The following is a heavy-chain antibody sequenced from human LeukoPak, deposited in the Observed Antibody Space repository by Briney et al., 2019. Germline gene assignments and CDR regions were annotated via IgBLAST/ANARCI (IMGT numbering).Heavy chain of an antibody. D-gene: IGHD3-10*01. CDR2: ISTSGTAM. CDR1: GFVFSDYY. J-gene: IGHJ5*02. Sequence: GGSLRLSCAASGFVFSDYYMTWIRQAPGKGLEWVSYISTSGTAMFYADSVKGRFTISRDNAMNSLYLQMNSLRAEDTAVYFCARGHTILFFGDLFASWGQGALVTVSS. CDR3: ARGHTILFFGDLFAS. V-gene: IGHV3-11*01.